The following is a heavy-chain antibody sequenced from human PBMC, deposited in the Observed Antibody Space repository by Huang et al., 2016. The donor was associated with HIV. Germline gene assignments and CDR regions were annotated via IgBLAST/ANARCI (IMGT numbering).Heavy chain of an antibody. J-gene: IGHJ4*02. D-gene: IGHD6-6*01. CDR2: IFPDDSDT. CDR1: GYSFSSYW. Sequence: VQLVQSGAEVKKPGESLKISCKGSGYSFSSYWIAWVRQMPGKGLEWIGIIFPDDSDTTYSPSLEGQVTISADKSIGTAYLQWSSLKASDTAMYYCARRFSSSSGYFDYWGQGSLVTVSS. V-gene: IGHV5-51*01. CDR3: ARRFSSSSGYFDY.